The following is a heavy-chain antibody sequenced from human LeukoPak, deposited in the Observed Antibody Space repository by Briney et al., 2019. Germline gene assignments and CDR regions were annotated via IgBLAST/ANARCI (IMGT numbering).Heavy chain of an antibody. J-gene: IGHJ6*03. D-gene: IGHD6-19*01. CDR3: ARDAQWLVPEGYYYYMDV. Sequence: GGSLRLSCAGSGVTFSRYNMNWFRQAPGKGLERVSSISSSSRHIFYADSVKGRFTISRDNVKNSLFLQMNSLRAEDTAVYYCARDAQWLVPEGYYYYMDVWGKGTTVTVSS. V-gene: IGHV3-21*01. CDR2: ISSSSRHI. CDR1: GVTFSRYN.